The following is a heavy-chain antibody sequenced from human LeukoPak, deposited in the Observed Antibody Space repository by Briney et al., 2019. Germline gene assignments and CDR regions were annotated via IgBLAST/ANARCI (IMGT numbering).Heavy chain of an antibody. V-gene: IGHV3-48*01. D-gene: IGHD6-19*01. CDR1: GFTFSSYS. CDR3: ARVNPGIAVENYYMDV. CDR2: ISSSSSTI. Sequence: GGSLRLSCAASGFTFSSYSMNWVRQAPGKGLEWVSYISSSSSTIYYADSVKGRFTISRDNAKNSLYLQMNSLRAEDTAVYYCARVNPGIAVENYYMDVWGKGTTVTVSS. J-gene: IGHJ6*03.